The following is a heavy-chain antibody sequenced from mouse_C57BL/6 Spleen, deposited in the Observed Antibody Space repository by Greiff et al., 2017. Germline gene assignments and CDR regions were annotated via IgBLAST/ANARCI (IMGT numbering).Heavy chain of an antibody. Sequence: QVQRQRSGAELVRPGASVTLSCKASGYTFTDYEMHWVKQTPVHGLEWIGAIDPETGGTAYNQKFKGKAILTADKSSSTAYMELRSLTSEDSAVYYCTGTTVVANYAMDYWGQGTSVTVSS. D-gene: IGHD1-1*01. CDR2: IDPETGGT. CDR1: GYTFTDYE. V-gene: IGHV1-15*01. J-gene: IGHJ4*01. CDR3: TGTTVVANYAMDY.